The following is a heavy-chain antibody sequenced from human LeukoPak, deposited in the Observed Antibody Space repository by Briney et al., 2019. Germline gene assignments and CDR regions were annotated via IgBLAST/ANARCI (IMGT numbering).Heavy chain of an antibody. CDR3: ARGLSVGATAYYFDY. CDR1: GGSFSGYY. CDR2: INHSGST. V-gene: IGHV4-34*01. Sequence: SETLSLTCAVYGGSFSGYYWSWIRQPPGKGLEWIGEINHSGSTNYNPSLKSRVTISADTSKNQFSLKLSSVTAADTAVYCCARGLSVGATAYYFDYWGQGTLVTVSS. J-gene: IGHJ4*02. D-gene: IGHD1-26*01.